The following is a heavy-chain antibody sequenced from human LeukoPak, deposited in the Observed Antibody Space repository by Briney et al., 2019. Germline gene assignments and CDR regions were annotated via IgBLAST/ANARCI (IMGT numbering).Heavy chain of an antibody. J-gene: IGHJ4*02. Sequence: PSETLSLTCAVYGGSFSGYYWSWIRQPPGKGLEWIEEINHSGSTNYNPSLKSRVTISVDTSKNQFSLKLSSVTAADTAVYYCARGYCSSTSCYDFDYWGQGTLVTVSS. CDR2: INHSGST. CDR1: GGSFSGYY. D-gene: IGHD2-2*01. V-gene: IGHV4-34*01. CDR3: ARGYCSSTSCYDFDY.